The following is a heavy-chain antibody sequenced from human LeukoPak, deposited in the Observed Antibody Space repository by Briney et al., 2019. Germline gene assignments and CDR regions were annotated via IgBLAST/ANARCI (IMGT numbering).Heavy chain of an antibody. CDR3: GRGGYGPYGMDV. V-gene: IGHV3-23*01. CDR2: ISGSGGST. J-gene: IGHJ6*02. D-gene: IGHD3-16*01. CDR1: GITVSTSY. Sequence: GGSLRLSCAASGITVSTSYMSWVRQAPGKGLEWVSAISGSGGSTYYADSVKGRFTISRDNSKNTLYLQMNSLRAEDTAVYYCGRGGYGPYGMDVWGQGTTVTVSS.